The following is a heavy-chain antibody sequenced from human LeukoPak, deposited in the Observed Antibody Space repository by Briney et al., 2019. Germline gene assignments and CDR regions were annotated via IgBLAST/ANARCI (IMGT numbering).Heavy chain of an antibody. CDR2: IYYSGST. V-gene: IGHV4-59*01. J-gene: IGHJ4*02. Sequence: SETLSLTCTVSGGSISSYYWSWIRQPPGKGLEWIGYIYYSGSTNYNPSLKSRVTISVDTSKNQFSLKLTSVTAADTAVYYCARGVAKLDFDYWGQGTLVTVSS. D-gene: IGHD1-1*01. CDR1: GGSISSYY. CDR3: ARGVAKLDFDY.